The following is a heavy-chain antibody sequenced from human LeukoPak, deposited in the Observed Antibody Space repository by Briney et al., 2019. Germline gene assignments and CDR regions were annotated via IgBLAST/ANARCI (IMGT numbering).Heavy chain of an antibody. D-gene: IGHD5-18*01. CDR1: GGSISSYY. CDR2: IYTSEST. Sequence: PSETLSLTCTVSGGSISSYYWSWIRQPAGKGLEWIGRIYTSESTNYNPSLKSRVTISVDTSRNQFSLKLSSVTAADTAVYYCARDSHRIYSYGLFDYWGQGTLVTVSS. J-gene: IGHJ4*02. CDR3: ARDSHRIYSYGLFDY. V-gene: IGHV4-4*07.